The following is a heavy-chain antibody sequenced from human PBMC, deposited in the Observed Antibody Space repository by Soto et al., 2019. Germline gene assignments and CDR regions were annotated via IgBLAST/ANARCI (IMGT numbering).Heavy chain of an antibody. J-gene: IGHJ4*02. CDR1: GGTFYYG. CDR3: GRTGFSGSYRGN. V-gene: IGHV1-69*01. D-gene: IGHD1-26*01. Sequence: QVQLVQSGAEVKKPGSSVKVSCKASGGTFYYGISWVRQAPGQGLEWMGGIIPMSGTTNYAQKFQDRVTIPADESTTTVHLELRGLRLADTAVYCCGRTGFSGSYRGNWGQGNLVAVSS. CDR2: IIPMSGTT.